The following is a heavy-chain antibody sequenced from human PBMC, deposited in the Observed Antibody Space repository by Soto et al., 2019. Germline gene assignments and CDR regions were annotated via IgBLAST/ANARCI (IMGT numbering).Heavy chain of an antibody. Sequence: GASVKVSCKASGYTFTSYAMHWVRQAPGQRLEWMGWINAGNGNTKYSQKFQGRVTITRDTSASTAYMELSSLRSEDTAVYYCARHSCSGGSCPFDYWGQGTLVTVSS. J-gene: IGHJ4*02. CDR2: INAGNGNT. CDR1: GYTFTSYA. CDR3: ARHSCSGGSCPFDY. D-gene: IGHD2-15*01. V-gene: IGHV1-3*01.